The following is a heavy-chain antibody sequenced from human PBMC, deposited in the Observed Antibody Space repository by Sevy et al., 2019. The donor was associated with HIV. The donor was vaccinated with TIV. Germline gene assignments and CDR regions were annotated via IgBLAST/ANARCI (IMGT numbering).Heavy chain of an antibody. V-gene: IGHV4-30-4*01. CDR2: IYYSGST. CDR3: VSCYDSSGPFDY. D-gene: IGHD3-22*01. J-gene: IGHJ4*02. Sequence: SETLSLTCTVSGGSISSGDYYWSWIRQPPGKGLEWIGYIYYSGSTYYNPSLKSRVIISVDTSKNQFSLKLSSVTAADTAVYYCVSCYDSSGPFDYWGQGTLVTVSS. CDR1: GGSISSGDYY.